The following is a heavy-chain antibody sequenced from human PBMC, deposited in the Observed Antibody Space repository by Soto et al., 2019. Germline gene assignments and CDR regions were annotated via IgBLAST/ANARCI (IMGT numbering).Heavy chain of an antibody. CDR1: GDSFSAFY. CDR2: INPNGGAT. CDR3: ARESGGATATLDYYYFDMDV. V-gene: IGHV1-2*02. Sequence: QVQLVQSGAEVKKPGASVKVSCKNSGDSFSAFYLHWVRQAPGQGLEWLGWINPNGGATKYAQRFWGRVAMTRDTSIRTAYLELSSLRSDDTGIYYCARESGGATATLDYYYFDMDVWGKGTTVTVSS. D-gene: IGHD5-12*01. J-gene: IGHJ6*03.